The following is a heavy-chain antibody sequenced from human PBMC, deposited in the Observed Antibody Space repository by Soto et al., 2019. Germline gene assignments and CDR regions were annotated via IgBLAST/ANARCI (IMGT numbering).Heavy chain of an antibody. D-gene: IGHD3-10*01. CDR3: ARRSYYYGSGSYALENYYYYYGMDV. CDR1: VGTFSSYA. J-gene: IGHJ6*02. Sequence: QVQLVQSGAEVKKPGSSVKVSCKASVGTFSSYAISWVRQAPGQGLEWMGGIIPIFGTANYAQKFQGRVTITADESTSTAYMELSSRRSEDTAVYYCARRSYYYGSGSYALENYYYYYGMDVWGQGTTVTVSS. CDR2: IIPIFGTA. V-gene: IGHV1-69*01.